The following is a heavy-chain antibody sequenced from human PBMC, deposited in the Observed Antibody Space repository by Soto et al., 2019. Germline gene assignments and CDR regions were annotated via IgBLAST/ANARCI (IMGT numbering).Heavy chain of an antibody. Sequence: PGGSLRLSCTASGFTFSAYAMAWVRQAPEKGLEWVSAVTKSGNTYYVDSVKGRFTISRDNSKGILYLQMNSLRAEDTAVDYCAKRRTYGGEAFCVYRWARGTLVTVS. CDR2: VTKSGNT. D-gene: IGHD5-12*01. V-gene: IGHV3-23*01. CDR3: AKRRTYGGEAFCVYR. CDR1: GFTFSAYA. J-gene: IGHJ4*02.